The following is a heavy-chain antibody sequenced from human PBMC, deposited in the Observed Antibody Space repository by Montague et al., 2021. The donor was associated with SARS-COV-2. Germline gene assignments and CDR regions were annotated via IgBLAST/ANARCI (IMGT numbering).Heavy chain of an antibody. Sequence: SETLSLTCSGSGVSISSGSYYWSWVRQPPGKGLEWIGYVYHTGSTNYNPYLKSRVTLSIDTSKNQFSLNLTSVTAADTAVYYCVREKYYFDDSGSKWGQGTLVTV. CDR1: GVSISSGSYY. D-gene: IGHD3-22*01. CDR2: VYHTGST. J-gene: IGHJ4*02. V-gene: IGHV4-61*01. CDR3: VREKYYFDDSGSK.